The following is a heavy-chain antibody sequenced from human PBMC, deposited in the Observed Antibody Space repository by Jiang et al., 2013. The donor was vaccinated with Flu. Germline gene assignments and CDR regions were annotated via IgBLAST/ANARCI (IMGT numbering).Heavy chain of an antibody. CDR3: GNSFFSQYISGPAKPDY. Sequence: FTFSSYWMHWVRQAPGKGLVWVSRINSDGSSTSYADSVKGRFTISRDNAKNTLYLQMNSLRAEDTAVYYCGNSFFSQYISGPAKPDYWGQGTLVTVSS. CDR1: FTFSSYW. V-gene: IGHV3-74*01. J-gene: IGHJ4*02. CDR2: INSDGSST. D-gene: IGHD5-18*01.